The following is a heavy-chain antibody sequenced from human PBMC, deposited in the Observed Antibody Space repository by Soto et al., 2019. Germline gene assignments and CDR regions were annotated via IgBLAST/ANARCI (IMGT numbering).Heavy chain of an antibody. CDR3: ATRTITLPH. Sequence: EVHLVESGGGLVQPGGSLRLSCAASRFAVSDNSMSWVRQAPGKGLEFVSLIYSGGTTSYADSVKGRFTISRDNSKNTLYLQMNNLRAEDTAVYYCATRTITLPHWGQGTLVTVSS. J-gene: IGHJ4*02. CDR1: RFAVSDNS. CDR2: IYSGGTT. D-gene: IGHD5-12*01. V-gene: IGHV3-66*01.